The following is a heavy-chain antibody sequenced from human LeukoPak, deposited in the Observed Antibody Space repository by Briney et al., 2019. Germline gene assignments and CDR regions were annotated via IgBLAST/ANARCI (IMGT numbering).Heavy chain of an antibody. CDR2: INAGNGDT. CDR3: ARDPRATAAAPTYDAFDI. V-gene: IGHV1-3*01. J-gene: IGHJ3*02. D-gene: IGHD6-13*01. CDR1: GYTFTTYA. Sequence: GASVKVSCKASGYTFTTYAMHWVRQAPGQRLEWMGWINAGNGDTKFSQKFQDRVIITRDTSTSTAYMELRSLRSDDTAVYYCARDPRATAAAPTYDAFDIWGQGTMVTVSS.